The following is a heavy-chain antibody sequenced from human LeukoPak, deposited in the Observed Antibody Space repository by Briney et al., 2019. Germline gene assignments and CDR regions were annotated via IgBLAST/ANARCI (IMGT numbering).Heavy chain of an antibody. CDR3: ARQITMVRGVTVTDWFDP. J-gene: IGHJ5*02. CDR1: GGSISSSSYY. CDR2: IYYSGST. Sequence: SETLSLTCTVSGGSISSSSYYWGWIRQPPGKGLEWIGSIYYSGSTYYNPSLKGRVTISVDTSKNQFSLKLSSVTAADTAVYYCARQITMVRGVTVTDWFDPWGQGTLVTVSS. D-gene: IGHD3-10*01. V-gene: IGHV4-39*01.